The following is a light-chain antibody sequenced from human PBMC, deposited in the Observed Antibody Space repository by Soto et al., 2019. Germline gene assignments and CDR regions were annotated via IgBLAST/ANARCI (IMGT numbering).Light chain of an antibody. Sequence: NFMLTQPHSVSESPGKTVTISCTRSSGNIASNFVQWFQQRPGSSPTTLIYEDKQRPSEVPDRFSGSIDSSSNSASLTISGLKTDDEDDYYCQSYDGTIQVFGGGTKVTVL. J-gene: IGLJ3*02. CDR1: SGNIASNF. CDR3: QSYDGTIQV. CDR2: EDK. V-gene: IGLV6-57*01.